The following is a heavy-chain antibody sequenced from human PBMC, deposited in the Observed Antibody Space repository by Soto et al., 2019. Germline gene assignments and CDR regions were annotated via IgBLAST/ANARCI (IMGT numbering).Heavy chain of an antibody. J-gene: IGHJ6*03. CDR2: INDSGNI. CDR1: DGSFSGYQ. V-gene: IGHV4-34*01. D-gene: IGHD3-10*01. CDR3: ASGLTLWFGELSRRGGYYYYMDV. Sequence: QVQLQQWGAGLLKPSETLSLTCAVYDGSFSGYQWTWIRQTPGKGLEWIGEINDSGNINYNPSLKSRVTILVETDKKQISLTLSFVPGQDTAVYYCASGLTLWFGELSRRGGYYYYMDVWGKGTTVTDTS.